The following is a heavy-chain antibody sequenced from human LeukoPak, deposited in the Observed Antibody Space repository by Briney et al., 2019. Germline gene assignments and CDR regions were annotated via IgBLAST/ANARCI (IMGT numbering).Heavy chain of an antibody. J-gene: IGHJ4*02. Sequence: PSETLSLSCTVSGGSFDDSYCWTWVRQSPGKRPEWIATIYSSAFTYYNPSLRSRVTISEDRSKNLFSLRLTYVTAADTAVYYCARGSDDYKLGNYWGQGILVTVSS. CDR2: IYSSAFT. V-gene: IGHV4-39*01. D-gene: IGHD5-24*01. CDR3: ARGSDDYKLGNY. CDR1: GGSFDDSYC.